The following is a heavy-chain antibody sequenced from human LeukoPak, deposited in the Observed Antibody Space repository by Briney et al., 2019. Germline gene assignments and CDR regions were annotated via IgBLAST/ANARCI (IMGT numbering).Heavy chain of an antibody. CDR2: INHSGST. Sequence: SETLSLTCAVYGGSFSGYYWSWTRQPPGKGLEWIGEINHSGSTNYNPSLKSRVTISVDTSKNQFSLKLSSVTAADTAVYYCARHYYDSSGYYLDAFDIWGQGTMVTVSS. V-gene: IGHV4-34*01. D-gene: IGHD3-22*01. CDR1: GGSFSGYY. CDR3: ARHYYDSSGYYLDAFDI. J-gene: IGHJ3*02.